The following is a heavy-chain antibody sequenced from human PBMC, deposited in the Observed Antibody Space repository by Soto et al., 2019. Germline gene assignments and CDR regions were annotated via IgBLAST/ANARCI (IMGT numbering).Heavy chain of an antibody. D-gene: IGHD4-17*01. Sequence: GDSLRISCKGSGYSFTSYWIGWVRQMPGKGLEWMGIIYPGDSDTRYSPSFQGQVTISADKSISTAYLQWSSLKASDTAMYYCARHGAVTTQGGANYYYYYGMDVWGQGTTVTVCS. J-gene: IGHJ6*02. CDR1: GYSFTSYW. V-gene: IGHV5-51*01. CDR3: ARHGAVTTQGGANYYYYYGMDV. CDR2: IYPGDSDT.